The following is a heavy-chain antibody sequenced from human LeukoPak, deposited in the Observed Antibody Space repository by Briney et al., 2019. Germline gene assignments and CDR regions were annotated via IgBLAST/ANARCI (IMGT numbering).Heavy chain of an antibody. CDR2: IYTSGST. J-gene: IGHJ6*03. D-gene: IGHD6-13*01. Sequence: SETLSLTCTVSGGSIGSYYWSWIRQPPGKGLEWIGRIYTSGSTNYNPSLKSRVTMSVDTSKNQFSLKLSSVTAADTAVYYCATGAAADTYYYMDVWGKGTTVTVSS. V-gene: IGHV4-4*07. CDR3: ATGAAADTYYYMDV. CDR1: GGSIGSYY.